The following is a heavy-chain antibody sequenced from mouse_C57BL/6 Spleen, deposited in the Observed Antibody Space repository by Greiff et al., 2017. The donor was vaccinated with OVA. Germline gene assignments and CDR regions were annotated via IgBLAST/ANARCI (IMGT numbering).Heavy chain of an antibody. Sequence: EVQVVESGGGLVKPGGSLKLSCAASGFTFSDYGMHWVRQAPEKGLEWVAYISSGSSTIYYADTVKGRFTISRDNAKNTLFLQMTSLRSEDTAMYYCARGEDSRGWYFDVWGTGTTVTVSS. CDR1: GFTFSDYG. CDR3: ARGEDSRGWYFDV. V-gene: IGHV5-17*01. J-gene: IGHJ1*03. CDR2: ISSGSSTI.